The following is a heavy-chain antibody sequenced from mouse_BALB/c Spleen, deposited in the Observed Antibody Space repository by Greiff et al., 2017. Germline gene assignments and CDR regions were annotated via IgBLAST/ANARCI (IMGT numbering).Heavy chain of an antibody. J-gene: IGHJ1*01. V-gene: IGHV1-9*01. CDR3: ARRRGAIYDGYYYWYFDV. Sequence: QVQLQQSGAELMKPGASVKISCKATGYTFSSYWIEWVKQRPGHGLEWIGEILPGSGSTNYYEKFKGKATFTADTSSNTAYMQLSSLTSEDSAVYYCARRRGAIYDGYYYWYFDVWGAGTTVTVSS. D-gene: IGHD2-3*01. CDR2: ILPGSGST. CDR1: GYTFSSYW.